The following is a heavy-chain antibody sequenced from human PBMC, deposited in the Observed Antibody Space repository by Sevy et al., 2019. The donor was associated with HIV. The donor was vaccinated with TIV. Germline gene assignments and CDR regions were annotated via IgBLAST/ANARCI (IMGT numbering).Heavy chain of an antibody. CDR3: ARASILTGYPFDY. Sequence: ASVKVSCKASGGTFSSYDISWVRQAPGQGLEWMGGIIPFFGTTNYAQKFQGRVTITADKSTYAAYMELSSLRSEDTAVYYCARASILTGYPFDYWGQGTLVTVSS. V-gene: IGHV1-69*06. CDR2: IIPFFGTT. J-gene: IGHJ4*02. D-gene: IGHD3-9*01. CDR1: GGTFSSYD.